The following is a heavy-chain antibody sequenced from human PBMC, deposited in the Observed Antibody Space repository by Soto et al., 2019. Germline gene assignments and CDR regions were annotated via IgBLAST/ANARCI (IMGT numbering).Heavy chain of an antibody. CDR2: IDPADSET. V-gene: IGHV5-51*01. CDR3: ARLGQGGYVQGMDV. D-gene: IGHD5-12*01. CDR1: GYSFITYW. J-gene: IGHJ6*02. Sequence: GESLKISCKASGYSFITYWIAWVRQKPGKGLEWMGIIDPADSETKYSPSFQGQVTISVDKSTNTAYLQWSSLKASDTAKYYCARLGQGGYVQGMDVWGQGTTVTVSS.